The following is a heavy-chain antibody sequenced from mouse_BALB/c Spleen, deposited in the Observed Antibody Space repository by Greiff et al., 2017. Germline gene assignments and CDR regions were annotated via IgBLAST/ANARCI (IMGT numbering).Heavy chain of an antibody. D-gene: IGHD2-14*01. CDR2: ISYSGST. J-gene: IGHJ3*01. Sequence: DVHLVESGPSLVKPSQTLSLTCSVTGDSITSGYWNWIRKFPGNKLEYMGYISYSGSTYYNPSLKSRISITRDTSKNQYYLQLNSVTTEDTATYYCARGNYRYDGFAYWGQGTLVTVSA. CDR3: ARGNYRYDGFAY. V-gene: IGHV3-8*02. CDR1: GDSITSGY.